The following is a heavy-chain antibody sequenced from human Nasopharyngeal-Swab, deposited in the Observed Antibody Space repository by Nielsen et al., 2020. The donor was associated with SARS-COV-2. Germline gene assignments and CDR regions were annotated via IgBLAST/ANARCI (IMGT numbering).Heavy chain of an antibody. Sequence: WIRQPPGKGLEWIGYIYYSGSTNYNPSLKSRVTISVDTSKNQLSLKLSSVTAADTAVYYCASSPYDFWSGYRFDYWGQGTLVTVSS. CDR3: ASSPYDFWSGYRFDY. J-gene: IGHJ4*02. V-gene: IGHV4-59*01. D-gene: IGHD3-3*01. CDR2: IYYSGST.